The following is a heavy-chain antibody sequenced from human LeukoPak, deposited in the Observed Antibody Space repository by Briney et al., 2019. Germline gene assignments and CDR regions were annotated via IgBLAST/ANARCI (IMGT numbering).Heavy chain of an antibody. D-gene: IGHD6-19*01. CDR1: GFIVSSNY. CDR2: IYSGGST. CDR3: ASGYSSGWVPRYFDY. V-gene: IGHV3-53*01. Sequence: GGSRRLSCAASGFIVSSNYMSWVRQAPGKGLEWVSVIYSGGSTYYADSVKGRFTISRDNSKNTLYLQMNSLRVEDTAVYHCASGYSSGWVPRYFDYWGQGTLVTVSS. J-gene: IGHJ4*02.